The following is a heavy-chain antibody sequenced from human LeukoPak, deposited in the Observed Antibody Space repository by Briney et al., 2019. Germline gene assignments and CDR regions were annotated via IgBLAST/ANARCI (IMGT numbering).Heavy chain of an antibody. CDR2: ISGSGGST. V-gene: IGHV3-23*01. J-gene: IGHJ6*03. CDR1: GFTFSSYG. D-gene: IGHD6-13*01. CDR3: AKVSDSSSWYYYYYMDV. Sequence: AGGTLRLSCAASGFTFSSYGMSWVRQAPGKGLEWVSAISGSGGSTYYADSVKGRFTISRDNSKNTLYLQMNSLRAEDTAVYYCAKVSDSSSWYYYYYMDVWGKGTTVTISS.